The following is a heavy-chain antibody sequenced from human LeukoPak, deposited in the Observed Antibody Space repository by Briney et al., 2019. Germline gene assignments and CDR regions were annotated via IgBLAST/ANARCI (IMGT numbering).Heavy chain of an antibody. Sequence: SETLSLTCAVYGGSFSGYYWSWIRQPPGKGLEWIGEISHSGSTNYNASLKSRATISVDTSKHQFPLNLSSVTADDAAVYYSATHWGQQLGKWSQGTLVTVSS. J-gene: IGHJ4*02. D-gene: IGHD6-13*01. V-gene: IGHV4-34*01. CDR2: ISHSGST. CDR3: ATHWGQQLGK. CDR1: GGSFSGYY.